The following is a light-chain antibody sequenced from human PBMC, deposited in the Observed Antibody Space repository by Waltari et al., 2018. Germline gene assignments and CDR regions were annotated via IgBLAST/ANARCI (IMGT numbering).Light chain of an antibody. CDR1: SSNIGSDY. V-gene: IGLV1-47*01. CDR2: RDN. J-gene: IGLJ3*02. CDR3: AAWDDSLSGWV. Sequence: QSVLTRPPSASGTPGQRVTISCSGSSSNIGSDYVYWYQQLPGTAPKLLIYRDNQRPSGVPARCSGSNSGTSASLAISGLRSEDEADYYCAAWDDSLSGWVFGGGTKLTVL.